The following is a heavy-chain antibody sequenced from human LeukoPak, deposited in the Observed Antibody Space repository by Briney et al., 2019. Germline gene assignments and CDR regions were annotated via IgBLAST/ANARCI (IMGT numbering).Heavy chain of an antibody. Sequence: ASVKVSCKASGYTFTSYYMHWVRQAPGQGLEWMGIINPSGGSTSYAQKFQGRVTMTRDTSTSTVYMELSSLRSEDTAVYYCAREFRQWLTLYYFDYWGQGTLVTVSS. CDR3: AREFRQWLTLYYFDY. CDR1: GYTFTSYY. CDR2: INPSGGST. J-gene: IGHJ4*02. V-gene: IGHV1-46*01. D-gene: IGHD6-19*01.